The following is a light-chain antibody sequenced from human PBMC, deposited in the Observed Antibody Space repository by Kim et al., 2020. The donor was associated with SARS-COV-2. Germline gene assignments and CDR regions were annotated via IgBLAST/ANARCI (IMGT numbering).Light chain of an antibody. CDR1: SSNIGSNY. CDR2: SNN. CDR3: AAWDDSLSGSYVV. Sequence: RVTIACYGSSSNIGSNYVYWYQQLPGTAPKLLIYSNNQRPSGVPDRFSGSKSGTSASLAISGLRSEDEADYYCAAWDDSLSGSYVVFGGGTQLTVL. V-gene: IGLV1-47*02. J-gene: IGLJ2*01.